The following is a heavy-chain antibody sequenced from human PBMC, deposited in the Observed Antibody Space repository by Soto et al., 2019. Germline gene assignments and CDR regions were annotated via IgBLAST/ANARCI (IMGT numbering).Heavy chain of an antibody. V-gene: IGHV4-4*02. Sequence: SETLSLTCAVSGGSISSSNWWSWVRQPPGKGLEWIGEIYHSGSTNYNPSLKSRVTISVDKSKNQFSLKLSSVTAADTAVYYCARDEYCSSTSCYENGMDVWGQGTTVTVS. CDR1: GGSISSSNW. D-gene: IGHD2-2*01. CDR3: ARDEYCSSTSCYENGMDV. J-gene: IGHJ6*02. CDR2: IYHSGST.